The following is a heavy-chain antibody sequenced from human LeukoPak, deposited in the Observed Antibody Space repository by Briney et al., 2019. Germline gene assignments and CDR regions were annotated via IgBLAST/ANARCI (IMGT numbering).Heavy chain of an antibody. CDR3: ARPYGSGSYGGSDY. J-gene: IGHJ4*02. CDR2: ISYDGSNK. CDR1: GFTFSSYA. D-gene: IGHD3-10*01. V-gene: IGHV3-30-3*01. Sequence: GRSLRLSCAASGFTFSSYAIHWVRQAPGKGLEWVAVISYDGSNKYYADSVKGRFTISRDNSKNTLYLQMNSLRAEDTAVYYCARPYGSGSYGGSDYWGQGTLVTVSS.